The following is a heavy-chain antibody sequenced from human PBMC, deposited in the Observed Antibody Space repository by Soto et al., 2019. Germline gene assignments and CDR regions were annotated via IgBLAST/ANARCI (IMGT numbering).Heavy chain of an antibody. V-gene: IGHV3-73*01. CDR2: IRSKPSAYAT. CDR1: GFTFSGSA. Sequence: GGSLRLSCAASGFTFSGSAIHWVRQASGKGLEWVGRIRSKPSAYATAYAASVKGRFAISRDDSRNTAYLQMSSLKAEDTAVYYCTRVETSPFDYWGQGTLVTVSS. CDR3: TRVETSPFDY. D-gene: IGHD3-3*01. J-gene: IGHJ4*02.